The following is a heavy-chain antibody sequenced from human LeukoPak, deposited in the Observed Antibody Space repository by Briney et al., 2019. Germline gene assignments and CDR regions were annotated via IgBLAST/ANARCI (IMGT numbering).Heavy chain of an antibody. Sequence: GGSLLLSCAASGFTFDDYGMSWVRQVPGKGLEWVSGINWNGGSTCYADSVKGRFTISRDNAKNSLYLQMNSLRVEDTALYYCAGGDRNGWYFDLWGRGTLVTVS. D-gene: IGHD2-8*01. CDR3: AGGDRNGWYFDL. J-gene: IGHJ2*01. CDR1: GFTFDDYG. V-gene: IGHV3-20*04. CDR2: INWNGGST.